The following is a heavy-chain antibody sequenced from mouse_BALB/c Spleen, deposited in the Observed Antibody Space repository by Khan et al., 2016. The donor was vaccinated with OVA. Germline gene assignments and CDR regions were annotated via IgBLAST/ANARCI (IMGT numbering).Heavy chain of an antibody. V-gene: IGHV1-7*01. CDR2: INPITGYT. CDR3: ARAGVYDGYYAWFAY. CDR1: GYTFTSYW. J-gene: IGHJ3*01. Sequence: QVQLKQSGAELAKPGASVTMSCKASGYTFTSYWMHWVKQRPGQGLVWIGYINPITGYTDYNQRFKDKATLTADKSSSTAYMQLSSLTSEDSAVYYCARAGVYDGYYAWFAYWGQGTLVTVSA. D-gene: IGHD2-3*01.